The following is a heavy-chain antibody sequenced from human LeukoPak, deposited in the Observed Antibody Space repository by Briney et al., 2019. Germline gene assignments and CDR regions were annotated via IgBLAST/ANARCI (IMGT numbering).Heavy chain of an antibody. J-gene: IGHJ4*02. Sequence: SETLSLTCAVFGGSFSGYYWSWIRQPPGKGLECIGEIYHSGTTNYNPSLKSRVTISVDKSKNHFSLKLNSVTAADTAVYYCARGLWFGDENPPYFDYWGQGILVTVSS. CDR3: ARGLWFGDENPPYFDY. CDR1: GGSFSGYY. CDR2: IYHSGTT. V-gene: IGHV4-34*01. D-gene: IGHD3-10*01.